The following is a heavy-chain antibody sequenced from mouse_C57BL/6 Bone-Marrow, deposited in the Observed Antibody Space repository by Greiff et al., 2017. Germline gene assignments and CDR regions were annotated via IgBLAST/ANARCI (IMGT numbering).Heavy chain of an antibody. CDR2: IDPSDSYT. J-gene: IGHJ3*01. D-gene: IGHD2-3*01. V-gene: IGHV1-50*01. Sequence: VQLQQPGAELVKPGASVKLSCKASGYTFTSYWMQWVKQRPGQGLEWIGEIDPSDSYTNYNQKSKGKATLTVDTSSSTAYMQLSSLTSEDSAVYYCAREDGYYSAWFAYWGQGTLITVSA. CDR3: AREDGYYSAWFAY. CDR1: GYTFTSYW.